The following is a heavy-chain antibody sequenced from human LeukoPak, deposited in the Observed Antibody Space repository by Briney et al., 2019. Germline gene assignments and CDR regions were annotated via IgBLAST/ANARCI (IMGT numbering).Heavy chain of an antibody. CDR1: GGYISSGGYY. CDR3: ARGYCSSTSCYEKGNFDY. CDR2: IYYSGST. Sequence: PSQTLSLTCTVSGGYISSGGYYWSWIRQHPGKGLEWIRYIYYSGSTYYNPSLKSRVTISVDTSKNQFSLKLSSVTAADTAVYYCARGYCSSTSCYEKGNFDYWGQGTLVTVSS. J-gene: IGHJ4*02. D-gene: IGHD2-2*01. V-gene: IGHV4-31*03.